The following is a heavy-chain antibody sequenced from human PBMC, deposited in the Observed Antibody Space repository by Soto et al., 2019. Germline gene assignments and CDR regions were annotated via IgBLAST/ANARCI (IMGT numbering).Heavy chain of an antibody. D-gene: IGHD6-13*01. J-gene: IGHJ6*02. Sequence: EVQLVESGGGLIQPGGSLRLSCAASGFSVSSNYMSWVRQAPGKGLEWVSVIYSGGSTYYADSVKGRFTISRDNSKNTLYLQMHRLRADDTAVYYCAREYIAAAGTGYDYYYYYGMDVWGQGTTVTVSS. CDR2: IYSGGST. V-gene: IGHV3-53*01. CDR1: GFSVSSNY. CDR3: AREYIAAAGTGYDYYYYYGMDV.